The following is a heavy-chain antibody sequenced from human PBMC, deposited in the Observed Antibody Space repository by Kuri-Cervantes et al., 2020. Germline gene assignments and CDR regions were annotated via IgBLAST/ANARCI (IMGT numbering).Heavy chain of an antibody. J-gene: IGHJ2*01. D-gene: IGHD6-13*01. Sequence: GGSLRLSCAASGFTFSSYSMNWVRQAPGKGLEWVSSISSSSSYIYYADSVKGRFTISRDNSKNTLYLQMNSLRAEDTAVYHCASGIAAAGWATETWYFDLWGRGSLVTVSS. V-gene: IGHV3-21*01. CDR1: GFTFSSYS. CDR2: ISSSSSYI. CDR3: ASGIAAAGWATETWYFDL.